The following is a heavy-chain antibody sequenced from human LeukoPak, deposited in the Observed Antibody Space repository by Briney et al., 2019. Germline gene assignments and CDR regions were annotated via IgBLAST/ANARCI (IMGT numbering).Heavy chain of an antibody. CDR3: AKDAQRGFDYSNSLQN. V-gene: IGHV3-33*06. Sequence: PGGSLRLSCAASGFTFSHYGMHWVRQTPGAGLEWVAVIWSDGSDKYYAKSVKGRFTISRDNSKNSLFLQMNSLRAEDTAVYYCAKDAQRGFDYSNSLQNWGQGTLVTVSS. D-gene: IGHD4-11*01. CDR1: GFTFSHYG. CDR2: IWSDGSDK. J-gene: IGHJ1*01.